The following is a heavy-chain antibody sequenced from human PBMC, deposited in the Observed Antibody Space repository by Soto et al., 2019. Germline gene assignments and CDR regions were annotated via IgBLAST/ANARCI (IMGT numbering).Heavy chain of an antibody. CDR3: ASPDCTNGVCPSGYYYYYGMDV. D-gene: IGHD2-8*01. Sequence: ASVKVSCKASGYTFTGYYMHWVRQAPGQGLEWMGWINPNSGGTNYAQKFQGRVTMTRDTSISTAYMELSRLRSDDTAVYYRASPDCTNGVCPSGYYYYYGMDVWGQGTTVTVSS. CDR1: GYTFTGYY. J-gene: IGHJ6*02. CDR2: INPNSGGT. V-gene: IGHV1-2*02.